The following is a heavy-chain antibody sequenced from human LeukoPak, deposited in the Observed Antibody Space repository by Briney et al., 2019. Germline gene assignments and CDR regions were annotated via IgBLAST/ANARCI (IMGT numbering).Heavy chain of an antibody. J-gene: IGHJ4*02. CDR3: ASERGPYGDYFDY. V-gene: IGHV3-23*01. Sequence: GGSLRLSCAASGFTFSSYAMSWVRQAPGKGLEWVSAISGSGGSTYFADSVKGRFTISRDNSKNTLYLQMNSLRAEDTAVYYCASERGPYGDYFDYCGQGTLVTVSS. D-gene: IGHD4/OR15-4a*01. CDR1: GFTFSSYA. CDR2: ISGSGGST.